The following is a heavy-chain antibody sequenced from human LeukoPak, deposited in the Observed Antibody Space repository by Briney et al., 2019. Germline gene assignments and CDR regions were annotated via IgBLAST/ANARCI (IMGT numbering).Heavy chain of an antibody. D-gene: IGHD6-13*01. CDR3: AKDLLGIAPAGDFFDY. CDR1: GFTFSSYA. V-gene: IGHV3-23*01. Sequence: GGSLRLSCAASGFTFSSYAMSWVRQAPGKGLEWVSAISGSGGGTYYADSVKGGFTISTDNSKNTLYLQMNSLRAEDTAVYYCAKDLLGIAPAGDFFDYWGQGTLVTVSS. J-gene: IGHJ4*02. CDR2: ISGSGGGT.